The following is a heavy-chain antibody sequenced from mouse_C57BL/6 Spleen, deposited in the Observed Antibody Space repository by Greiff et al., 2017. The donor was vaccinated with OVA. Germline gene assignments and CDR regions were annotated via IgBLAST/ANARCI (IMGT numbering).Heavy chain of an antibody. CDR1: GFSFTSYG. D-gene: IGHD4-1*01. V-gene: IGHV2-2*01. Sequence: VQRVESGPGLVQPSQCLSITCTASGFSFTSYGVHWVRQSPGKGLEWLGVICSGGSTDYNAAFITRLSISKDNSKSQVFFKMSSLQADDTAIYYCARSWDEDSGYFDVWGTGTTVTVSS. CDR3: ARSWDEDSGYFDV. CDR2: ICSGGST. J-gene: IGHJ1*03.